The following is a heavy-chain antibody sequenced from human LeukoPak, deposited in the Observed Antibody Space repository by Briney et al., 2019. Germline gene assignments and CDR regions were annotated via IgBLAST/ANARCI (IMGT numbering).Heavy chain of an antibody. CDR1: GGSISSGGYS. Sequence: SETLSLTCAVSGGSISSGGYSWSWIRQPPGKGLEWIGYIYHSGSTYYNPSLKSRVTISVDRSKNQFSLKLSSVTAADTAVYYCDRASPPDHWGQGTLVTVSS. V-gene: IGHV4-30-2*01. J-gene: IGHJ4*02. D-gene: IGHD1-14*01. CDR3: DRASPPDH. CDR2: IYHSGST.